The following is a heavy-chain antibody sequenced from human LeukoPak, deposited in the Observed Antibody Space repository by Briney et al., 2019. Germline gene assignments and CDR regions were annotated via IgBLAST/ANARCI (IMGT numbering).Heavy chain of an antibody. J-gene: IGHJ4*02. D-gene: IGHD4-17*01. Sequence: SETLSLTCTVSGGSFSSGSYSWSWIRQPAGKGLEWIGRIYSSGSTNYNPSLKSRVTVSVDTSRNQFSLKLSSVTAADTAVYYCARYGGYWGSGYWGQGTLVTVSS. V-gene: IGHV4-61*02. CDR2: IYSSGST. CDR3: ARYGGYWGSGY. CDR1: GGSFSSGSYS.